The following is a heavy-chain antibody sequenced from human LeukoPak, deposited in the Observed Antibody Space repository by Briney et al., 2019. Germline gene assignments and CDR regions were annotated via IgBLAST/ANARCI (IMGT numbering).Heavy chain of an antibody. CDR2: ISGYNGNT. V-gene: IGHV1-18*01. CDR1: GYTFSSYG. CDR3: ARDRPSFDY. Sequence: ASVKVSCKASGYTFSSYGIGWVRQAHGQGLEWMGWISGYNGNTNYAQMFQGRVTMTTDTSTSTAYMELRSLRSDDTAVYYCARDRPSFDYWGQGTLVTVSS. J-gene: IGHJ4*02.